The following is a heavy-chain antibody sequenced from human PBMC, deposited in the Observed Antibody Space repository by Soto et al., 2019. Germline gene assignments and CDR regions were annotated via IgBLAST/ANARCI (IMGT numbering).Heavy chain of an antibody. Sequence: SVKVSCKASGGTFSSYAISWVRQAPGRGLEWMGGIIPIFGTANYAQKFQGRVTITADESTSTAYMELSSLRSEDTAVYYCARDYYPDCSSTSCYAGFDYWGQGTLVTV. V-gene: IGHV1-69*13. J-gene: IGHJ4*02. CDR1: GGTFSSYA. CDR3: ARDYYPDCSSTSCYAGFDY. D-gene: IGHD2-2*01. CDR2: IIPIFGTA.